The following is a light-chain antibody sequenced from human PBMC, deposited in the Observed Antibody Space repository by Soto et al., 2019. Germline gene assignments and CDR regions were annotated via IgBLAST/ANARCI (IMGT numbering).Light chain of an antibody. CDR1: ETFCSGC. Sequence: DTVLTQSPATVSLSPGESVTLSCRASETFCSGCLAWYQQKPGQSPRLLIYGASSRATGIPDRFSGSGSGPDFTLTISRLEPADFAVYYCQHYGTTPWTFGPGPKVGIK. V-gene: IGKV3-20*01. CDR3: QHYGTTPWT. CDR2: GAS. J-gene: IGKJ1*01.